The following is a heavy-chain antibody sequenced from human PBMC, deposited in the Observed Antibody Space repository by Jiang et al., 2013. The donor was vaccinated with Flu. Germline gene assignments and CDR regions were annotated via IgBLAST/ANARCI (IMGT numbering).Heavy chain of an antibody. CDR2: IYYNGSP. Sequence: LLKPSETLSLTCAVSGDSISSEYYWAWIRQPPGKGLEWIGSIYYNGSPFYNPSLKSRVTISVDTSKNQFSLKLNSVTAADTAVYYCARGYYDYIWGTYRPALFDSWGQGTLVTVSS. CDR3: ARGYYDYIWGTYRPALFDS. V-gene: IGHV4-38-2*01. CDR1: GDSISSEYY. J-gene: IGHJ4*02. D-gene: IGHD3-16*02.